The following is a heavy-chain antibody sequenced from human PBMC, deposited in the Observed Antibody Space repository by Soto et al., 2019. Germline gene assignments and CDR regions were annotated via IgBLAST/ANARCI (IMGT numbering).Heavy chain of an antibody. J-gene: IGHJ4*02. CDR1: GYTFTNYD. CDR3: VRGGGYCDSSGNWGREPPDH. V-gene: IGHV1-8*01. CDR2: MNPNSGNR. D-gene: IGHD3-22*01. Sequence: QVQLVQSGAEVRKPGASVTVSCTASGYTFTNYDINWVRQATGQGLEWMGWMNPNSGNREYAQTFRGRVTMTRDTSISAAFMELSGLTAADTAVYFCVRGGGYCDSSGNWGREPPDHWGQGTLVTVSS.